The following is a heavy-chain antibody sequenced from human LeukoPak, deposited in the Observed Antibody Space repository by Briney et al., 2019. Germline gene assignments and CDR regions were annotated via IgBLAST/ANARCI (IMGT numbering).Heavy chain of an antibody. J-gene: IGHJ5*02. D-gene: IGHD6-19*01. Sequence: PSETLSLTCAVYGGSFSGYYWSWIRQPAGKGLEWIGRIYTSGSTNYNPSLKSRDTMSVDTSKNQFSLKLSSVTAADTAVYYCARARDSIAVAASNWFDPWGQGTLVTVSS. CDR1: GGSFSGYY. CDR3: ARARDSIAVAASNWFDP. CDR2: IYTSGST. V-gene: IGHV4-59*10.